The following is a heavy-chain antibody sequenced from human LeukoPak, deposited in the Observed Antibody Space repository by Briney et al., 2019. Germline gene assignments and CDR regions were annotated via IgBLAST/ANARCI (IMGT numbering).Heavy chain of an antibody. CDR2: IKSKTDGGTT. D-gene: IGHD6-13*01. CDR3: TTARSSWWGAFDY. J-gene: IGHJ4*02. CDR1: GFTFTNAW. V-gene: IGHV3-15*01. Sequence: GGSLRLSCAASGFTFTNAWMSWFRQAPGKGLEWVGRIKSKTDGGTTDYAAPVKGRFTISRDDSKNTLYLQMNSLKTEDTAVYYCTTARSSWWGAFDYWGQGTLVTVSS.